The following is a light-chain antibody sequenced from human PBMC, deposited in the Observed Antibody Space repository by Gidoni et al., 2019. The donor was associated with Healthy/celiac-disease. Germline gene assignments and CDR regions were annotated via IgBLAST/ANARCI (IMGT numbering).Light chain of an antibody. J-gene: IGLJ2*01. CDR1: SSNIGAGYD. CDR2: GNS. CDR3: QSYDSSLSGVV. Sequence: QSVLTQPPSVSRPPVQRVTISCTGSSSNIGAGYDVHWYQQLPGTAPKLLIYGNSNRPSGVPDRFSGSKSGTSASLAITGLQAEDEADYYCQSYDSSLSGVVFGGGTKLTVL. V-gene: IGLV1-40*01.